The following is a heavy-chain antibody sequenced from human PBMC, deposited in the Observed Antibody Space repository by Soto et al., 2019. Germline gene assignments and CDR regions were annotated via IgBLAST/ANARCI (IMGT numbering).Heavy chain of an antibody. D-gene: IGHD1-26*01. CDR1: GFTFSDYY. CDR2: ISSRGTTM. Sequence: QVQLVESGGGLVKPGGSLRLSCATSGFTFSDYYMSWIRQAPGKGLEWISYISSRGTTMEYADSVRGRFTLSRDNAKNSLYLEMDSLRAEHTAVYYCATDSGTYSPVDYWGQGTLVTVSS. J-gene: IGHJ4*02. V-gene: IGHV3-11*01. CDR3: ATDSGTYSPVDY.